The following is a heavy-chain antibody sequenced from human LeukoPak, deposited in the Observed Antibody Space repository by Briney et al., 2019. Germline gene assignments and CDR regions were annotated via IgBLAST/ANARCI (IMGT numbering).Heavy chain of an antibody. CDR3: ANRYGSGSYYDY. CDR2: ISGSGGST. V-gene: IGHV3-23*01. Sequence: GGSLRLSCAASGFTFSSSAMSWVRQAPGKGLEWVSGISGSGGSTYYADSGKGRFTISRDNSKNTLYLHMNSLRAEDTAVYYCANRYGSGSYYDYWGQGTLVTVSS. D-gene: IGHD3-10*01. CDR1: GFTFSSSA. J-gene: IGHJ4*02.